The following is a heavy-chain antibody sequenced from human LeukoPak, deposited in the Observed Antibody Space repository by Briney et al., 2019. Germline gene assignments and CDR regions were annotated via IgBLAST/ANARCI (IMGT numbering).Heavy chain of an antibody. CDR1: GFTLPGHT. Sequence: SGGSLRLSCAASGFTLPGHTMTWLRQAPGKGLEWVSIIGGRDDKTYYADPVKARFTISRDNHRNILHLQLNSLRAEDTAVYYCAKDPNPLYDFWTGYKWGQGTLVTVSS. J-gene: IGHJ4*02. CDR3: AKDPNPLYDFWTGYK. D-gene: IGHD3-3*01. V-gene: IGHV3-23*01. CDR2: IGGRDDKT.